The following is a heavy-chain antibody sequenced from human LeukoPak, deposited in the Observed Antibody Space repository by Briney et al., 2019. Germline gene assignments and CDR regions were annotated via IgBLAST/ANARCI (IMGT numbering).Heavy chain of an antibody. V-gene: IGHV3-30*18. J-gene: IGHJ4*02. CDR1: GFTFSSYD. Sequence: GGSLRLSCVASGFTFSSYDMHWVRQAPGKGLEWVAVISYDGSNKYYADSVKGRFTISRDNSKNTLYLQMYSLRAEDTAVYYCAKASGYSSSWYSLDYWGQGTLVTVSS. D-gene: IGHD6-13*01. CDR3: AKASGYSSSWYSLDY. CDR2: ISYDGSNK.